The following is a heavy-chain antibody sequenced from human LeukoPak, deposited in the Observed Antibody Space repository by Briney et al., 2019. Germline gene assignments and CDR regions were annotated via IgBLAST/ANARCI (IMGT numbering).Heavy chain of an antibody. CDR1: GYTFTNYD. CDR2: ISTYNGNT. J-gene: IGHJ3*02. Sequence: ASVKVSCKASGYTFTNYDITWVRQAPGQGLEWMGWISTYNGNTNYAQKVQGRVTMTSDTSTSTVYMELRSLRSDDTAVYYCARGRLVITLDAFDIWGQGTMVTVSS. V-gene: IGHV1-18*01. D-gene: IGHD3-9*01. CDR3: ARGRLVITLDAFDI.